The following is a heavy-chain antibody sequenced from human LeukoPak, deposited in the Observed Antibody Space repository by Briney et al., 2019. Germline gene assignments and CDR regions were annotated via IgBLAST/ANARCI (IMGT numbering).Heavy chain of an antibody. J-gene: IGHJ6*03. D-gene: IGHD3-3*01. V-gene: IGHV4-39*07. CDR2: IDYRGST. Sequence: SETLSLTCTVSAGSISSRSYYWGWIRQPPGKGLEWIGSIDYRGSTYYNPPLKSRITISQDTSRNQFSLKLSSVTAADTAVYYCAREFPQFWSGSHDYYYMDVWGKGTTVTVSS. CDR1: AGSISSRSYY. CDR3: AREFPQFWSGSHDYYYMDV.